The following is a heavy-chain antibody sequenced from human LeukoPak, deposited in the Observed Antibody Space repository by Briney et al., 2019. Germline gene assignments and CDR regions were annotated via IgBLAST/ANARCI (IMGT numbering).Heavy chain of an antibody. V-gene: IGHV1-18*01. CDR2: ISANNGDT. Sequence: ASVKVSCKASGYTFTRYGISWVRQAPGQGLEWMGWISANNGDTNSAQKFQGRVTMTTDTSTSTAYMELRSLRSDDTAVYYCARVDYSSGFQNDYWGQGTLVTVSS. J-gene: IGHJ4*02. CDR1: GYTFTRYG. CDR3: ARVDYSSGFQNDY. D-gene: IGHD6-19*01.